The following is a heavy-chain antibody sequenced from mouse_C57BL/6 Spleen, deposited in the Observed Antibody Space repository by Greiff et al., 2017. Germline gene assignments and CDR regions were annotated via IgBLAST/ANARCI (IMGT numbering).Heavy chain of an antibody. CDR2: IWSGGST. J-gene: IGHJ2*01. CDR3: AGDDGYYGYFDY. V-gene: IGHV2-2*01. D-gene: IGHD2-3*01. CDR1: GFSLTSYG. Sequence: VKLVESGPGLVQPSQSLSITCTVSGFSLTSYGVHWVRQSPGKGLEWLGVIWSGGSTDYNAAFISRLSISKDNSKSQVFFKMNSLQADDTAIYYCAGDDGYYGYFDYWGQGTTLTVSS.